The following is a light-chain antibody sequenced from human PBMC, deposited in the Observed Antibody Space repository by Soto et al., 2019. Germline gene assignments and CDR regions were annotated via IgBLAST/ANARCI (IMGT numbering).Light chain of an antibody. Sequence: IVVTPSPGTLSLSPGERATLSCRASQSVSSNYLAWYQQKPGQAPRLLIYGASSRDSDIPDRFSVSGSGTDFTLIISRLEPEDCAMYYCQQYGSTPFTFGPGTKVDVK. V-gene: IGKV3-20*01. CDR1: QSVSSNY. CDR2: GAS. J-gene: IGKJ3*01. CDR3: QQYGSTPFT.